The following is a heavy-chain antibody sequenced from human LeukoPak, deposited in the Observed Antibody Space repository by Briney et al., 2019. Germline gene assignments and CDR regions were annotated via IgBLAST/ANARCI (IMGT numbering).Heavy chain of an antibody. CDR3: TTDEDWNYARKDV. Sequence: GGSLRLPCAASGFTFNYAWMSWVRQVPGKGLEWVGQTVSEIDGGTTDYATPVKSRFTISRDDSKSTLYLQMNSLKIEDTAVYYCTTDEDWNYARKDVWGQGATVIVSS. CDR2: TVSEIDGGTT. V-gene: IGHV3-15*04. D-gene: IGHD1-7*01. CDR1: GFTFNYAW. J-gene: IGHJ6*02.